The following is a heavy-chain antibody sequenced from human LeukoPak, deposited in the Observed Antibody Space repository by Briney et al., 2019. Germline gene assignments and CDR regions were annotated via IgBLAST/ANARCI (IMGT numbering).Heavy chain of an antibody. CDR3: ATILVGYCSSTSCHGAFDI. CDR1: GYTFTSYG. D-gene: IGHD2-2*01. Sequence: ASMKVSCKASGYTFTSYGISWVRQAPGQGLEWMGWISAYNGNTNYAQKLQGRVTMTTDTSTSTTYMELRSLRSDDTAVYYCATILVGYCSSTSCHGAFDIWGQGTMVTVSS. V-gene: IGHV1-18*01. J-gene: IGHJ3*02. CDR2: ISAYNGNT.